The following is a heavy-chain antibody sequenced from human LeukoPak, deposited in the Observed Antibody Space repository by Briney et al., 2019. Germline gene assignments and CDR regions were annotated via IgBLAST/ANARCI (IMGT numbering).Heavy chain of an antibody. V-gene: IGHV3-11*01. Sequence: GGSLRLSCAASGFTFSDYYMSWIRQAPGKGLEWLSYINKNGKTIYYADSVKGRFTISRDNARKSVYLQMNSLRAEDTAVYYCATTGLLGDIPWGQGTLVTVSS. D-gene: IGHD2-21*01. J-gene: IGHJ5*02. CDR2: INKNGKTI. CDR3: ATTGLLGDIP. CDR1: GFTFSDYY.